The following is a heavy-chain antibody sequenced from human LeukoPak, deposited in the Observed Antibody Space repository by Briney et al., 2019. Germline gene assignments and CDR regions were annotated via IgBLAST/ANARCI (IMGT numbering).Heavy chain of an antibody. Sequence: GASVKVSCKASGYTLTDKYLHWVRQAPGQGLEWMGWISAYNGNTNYAQKLQGRVTMTTDTSTSTAYMELRSLRSDDTAVYYCARSPGIAARPPFDYWGQGTLVTVSS. V-gene: IGHV1-18*01. CDR1: GYTLTDKY. CDR2: ISAYNGNT. J-gene: IGHJ4*02. CDR3: ARSPGIAARPPFDY. D-gene: IGHD6-6*01.